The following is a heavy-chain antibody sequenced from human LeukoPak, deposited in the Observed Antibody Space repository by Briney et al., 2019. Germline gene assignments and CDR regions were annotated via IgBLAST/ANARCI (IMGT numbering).Heavy chain of an antibody. CDR3: EEAGS. J-gene: IGHJ5*02. D-gene: IGHD6-19*01. CDR1: GFSFSTYA. CDR2: ISANGHDT. V-gene: IGHV3-23*01. Sequence: PGGSLRLSCAASGFSFSTYALSWVRQAPGKGLEWVSFISANGHDTYYADSLKGRFTVSRDNSMNTLFLQMTGLRAEDTAVYYCEEAGSWAQGVLVTVSS.